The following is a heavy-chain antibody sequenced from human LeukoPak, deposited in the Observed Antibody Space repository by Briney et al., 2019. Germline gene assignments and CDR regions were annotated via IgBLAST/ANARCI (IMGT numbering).Heavy chain of an antibody. Sequence: GGSLRLSCIVSGFAVSSSYMNWVRQAPGKGLEWVSALYTDGSIFYADSVKVRFTVSRDHSKNTLYLQMNSLRAEDTAVHYCARTTTVLEWFGGTEPWGQGTLVTVSS. CDR3: ARTTTVLEWFGGTEP. CDR2: LYTDGSI. D-gene: IGHD3-10*01. CDR1: GFAVSSSY. V-gene: IGHV3-66*01. J-gene: IGHJ5*02.